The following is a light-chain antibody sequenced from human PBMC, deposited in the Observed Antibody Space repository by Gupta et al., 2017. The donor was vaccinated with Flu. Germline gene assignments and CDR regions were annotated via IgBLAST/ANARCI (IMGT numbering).Light chain of an antibody. CDR2: DAC. CDR1: QSVSRY. CDR3: QQDDASPRT. J-gene: IGKJ1*01. Sequence: GERATLSCRASQSVSRYVAWYQQPPGQAPRLRIYDACSRATSIPDRISGGGSREVFTITISRLEHEDLAVYCCQQDDASPRTFGQGTNVEI. V-gene: IGKV3-20*01.